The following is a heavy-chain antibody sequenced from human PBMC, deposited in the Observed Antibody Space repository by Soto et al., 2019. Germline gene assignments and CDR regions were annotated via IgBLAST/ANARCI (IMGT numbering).Heavy chain of an antibody. CDR3: ARDIGCSGGSCYYYGMDV. J-gene: IGHJ6*02. CDR1: GFTFSSYS. Sequence: EVPLVESGGGLVQPGGSLRLSCAASGFTFSSYSMNWVRQAPGKGLEWVSYISSSSSTIYYADSVKGRFTISRDNAKNSLYLQMNSLRDEDTAVYYCARDIGCSGGSCYYYGMDVWGQGTTVTVSS. V-gene: IGHV3-48*02. D-gene: IGHD2-15*01. CDR2: ISSSSSTI.